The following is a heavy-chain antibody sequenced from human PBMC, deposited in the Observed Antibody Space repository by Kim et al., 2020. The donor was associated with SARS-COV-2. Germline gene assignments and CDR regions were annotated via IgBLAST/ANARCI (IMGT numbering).Heavy chain of an antibody. V-gene: IGHV3-30*18. CDR2: ISYDGSNK. Sequence: GGSLRLSCAASGFTFSSYGMHWVHQAPGKGLEWVAVISYDGSNKYYADSVKGRFTISRDNSKNTLYLQMNSLRAEDTAVYYCAKDFWDGSGNYYYYYGMDVWGQGTTVTVSS. CDR1: GFTFSSYG. CDR3: AKDFWDGSGNYYYYYGMDV. J-gene: IGHJ6*02. D-gene: IGHD3-10*01.